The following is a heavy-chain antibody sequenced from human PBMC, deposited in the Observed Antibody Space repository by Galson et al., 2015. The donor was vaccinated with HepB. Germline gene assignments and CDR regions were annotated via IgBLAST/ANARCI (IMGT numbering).Heavy chain of an antibody. CDR2: IIPILGIA. CDR3: ARTGTYYYGSGSHDY. CDR1: GGTFSSYA. D-gene: IGHD3-10*01. V-gene: IGHV1-69*10. J-gene: IGHJ4*02. Sequence: SVKVSCKASGGTFSSYAISWVRQAPGQGLEWMGGIIPILGIANYAQKFQGRVTITADKSTSTAYMELSSLRSEDTAVYYCARTGTYYYGSGSHDYWGQGTLVTVSS.